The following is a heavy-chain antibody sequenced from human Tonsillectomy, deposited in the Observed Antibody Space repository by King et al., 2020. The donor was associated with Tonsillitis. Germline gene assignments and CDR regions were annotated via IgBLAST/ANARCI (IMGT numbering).Heavy chain of an antibody. CDR3: ARNGDYAIDY. V-gene: IGHV4-4*02. CDR1: GGSISSGYW. CDR2: VSHTGST. J-gene: IGHJ4*02. Sequence: QLQESGPGLVKPSGTLSLTCAVSGGSISSGYWWSWVRQPPGKGLEWIGEVSHTGSTNYNPSLKRRVTISVDKSKNQFSLKLSSVTAADTAVYYCARNGDYAIDYWGQGTLVTVSS. D-gene: IGHD4-17*01.